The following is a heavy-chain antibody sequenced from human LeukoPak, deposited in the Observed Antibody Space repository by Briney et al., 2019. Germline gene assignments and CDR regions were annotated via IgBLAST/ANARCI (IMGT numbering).Heavy chain of an antibody. CDR2: INSAGSNT. CDR1: GFTFSSYW. J-gene: IGHJ6*03. CDR3: VREVTGQRYYYYYYYMDV. V-gene: IGHV3-74*01. Sequence: PGGSLRLSCAACGFTFSSYWMHWVRQVPGKGLVWVSLINSAGSNTRYADSVKGRFTISRDNTKNTLHLQMNSLRAEDTAVYYCVREVTGQRYYYYYYYMDVWGKGTTVTVSS. D-gene: IGHD5-18*01.